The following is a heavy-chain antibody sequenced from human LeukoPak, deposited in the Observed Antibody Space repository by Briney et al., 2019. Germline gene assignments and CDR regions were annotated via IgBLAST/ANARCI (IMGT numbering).Heavy chain of an antibody. CDR3: SRSLNF. CDR2: LKEDGRDT. J-gene: IGHJ4*02. Sequence: PGGSLRLSCATSGFTFSRSWMDWVRQAPGKGLEWVANLKEDGRDTHYVDFAKGRFTISRDNAKNSLFLQVANLRVEDTAIYYCSRSLNFWGQGTLVTVSP. CDR1: GFTFSRSW. V-gene: IGHV3-7*01.